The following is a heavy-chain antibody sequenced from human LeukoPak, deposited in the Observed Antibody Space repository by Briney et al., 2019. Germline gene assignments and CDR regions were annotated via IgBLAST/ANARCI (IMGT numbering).Heavy chain of an antibody. V-gene: IGHV1-46*03. D-gene: IGHD3-22*01. CDR3: ARDVGPSDSSGYYEQIDY. J-gene: IGHJ4*02. Sequence: EASVKVSCKASGYTFTSYYMHWVRQAPGQGLEWMGIINPSGGSTSYAQKFQGRVTMTRDTSTSTVYMELSSLRSEDTAVYYCARDVGPSDSSGYYEQIDYWGQGTLVTVSS. CDR2: INPSGGST. CDR1: GYTFTSYY.